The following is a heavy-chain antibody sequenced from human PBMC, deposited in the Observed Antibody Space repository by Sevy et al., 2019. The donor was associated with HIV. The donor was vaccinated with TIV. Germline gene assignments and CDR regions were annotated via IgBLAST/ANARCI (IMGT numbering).Heavy chain of an antibody. CDR3: XXXXXXXXXXXXXXWYFNL. V-gene: IGHV3-15*07. CDR1: GFTSTNAW. CDR2: IKGKTEDETT. J-gene: IGHJ2*01. Sequence: GGSLRLSCAASGFTSTNAWMNWVRQAPGKGLEWVGRIKGKTEDETTDYAAPVKGRFTISRDDSKNTVYLQMNSLKTXXXXXXXXXXXXXXXXXXXXXXWYFNLWGRGTLVTVSS.